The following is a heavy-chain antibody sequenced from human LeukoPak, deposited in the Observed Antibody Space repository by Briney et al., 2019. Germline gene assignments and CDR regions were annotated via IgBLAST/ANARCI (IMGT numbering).Heavy chain of an antibody. J-gene: IGHJ4*02. V-gene: IGHV3-23*01. CDR2: ISGGGGST. D-gene: IGHD4-23*01. CDR1: GFTFRSHA. Sequence: GGSLRLSCAASGFTFRSHAMSWVRQAPGKGLEWVSAISGGGGSTYYADSMKGRFTISRDNSKNTLYLQMNSLRAEDTAVYHCAKRGADSGGNSALVHFDFWGQGTLVTVSS. CDR3: AKRGADSGGNSALVHFDF.